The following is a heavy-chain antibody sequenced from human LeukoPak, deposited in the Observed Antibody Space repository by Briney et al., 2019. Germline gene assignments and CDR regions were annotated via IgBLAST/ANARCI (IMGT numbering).Heavy chain of an antibody. CDR3: AREGGRSAKRANWFDP. CDR2: IYTSGST. J-gene: IGHJ5*02. V-gene: IGHV4-4*07. Sequence: PSETLSLTCTVSGGSISSYYWSWIRQPAGKGLEWIGRIYTSGSTNYNPSLKSRVTMSVDTSKNQFSLKLSSVTAADTAVYYCAREGGRSAKRANWFDPWGQGTLVTVSS. D-gene: IGHD3-16*01. CDR1: GGSISSYY.